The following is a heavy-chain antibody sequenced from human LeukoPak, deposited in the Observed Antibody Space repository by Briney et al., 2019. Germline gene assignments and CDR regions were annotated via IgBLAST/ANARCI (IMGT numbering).Heavy chain of an antibody. D-gene: IGHD3-22*01. CDR3: ARDSSTGSYSAWFDP. J-gene: IGHJ5*02. V-gene: IGHV4-34*01. CDR1: GGSFSGYY. Sequence: PSETLSLTCAVYGGSFSGYYWSWIRQPPGKGLEWIGEINHSGSTNYNPSLKSRVTISVDTSKNQFSLKLSSVTAADTALYYCARDSSTGSYSAWFDPWGQGTLVSVSS. CDR2: INHSGST.